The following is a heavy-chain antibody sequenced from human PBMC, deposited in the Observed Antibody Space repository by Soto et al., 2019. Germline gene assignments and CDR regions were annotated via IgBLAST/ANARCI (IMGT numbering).Heavy chain of an antibody. V-gene: IGHV3-23*01. Sequence: GGSLRLSCAASGFTFSSYAMSWVRQAPGKGLEWVSAISGSGGSTYYADSGKGRFTISRDNSKNTLYLQMNSLRAEDTAVYYCATNQYYDFWSGYPASFDYWGQGTLVTVSS. CDR1: GFTFSSYA. CDR3: ATNQYYDFWSGYPASFDY. D-gene: IGHD3-3*01. J-gene: IGHJ4*02. CDR2: ISGSGGST.